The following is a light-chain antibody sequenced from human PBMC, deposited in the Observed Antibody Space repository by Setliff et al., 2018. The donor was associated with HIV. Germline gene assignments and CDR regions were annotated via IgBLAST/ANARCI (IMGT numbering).Light chain of an antibody. Sequence: QSALTQPASVSGSPGQSITISCTGTSSDVGGYNHVSWYQQHPGKAPKLIIFDVGNRPSGVSSRFSGSKSGNTASLTISGLQAEDEADFYCCSFTSINTYVFGTGTAVT. CDR2: DVG. V-gene: IGLV2-14*03. J-gene: IGLJ1*01. CDR3: CSFTSINTYV. CDR1: SSDVGGYNH.